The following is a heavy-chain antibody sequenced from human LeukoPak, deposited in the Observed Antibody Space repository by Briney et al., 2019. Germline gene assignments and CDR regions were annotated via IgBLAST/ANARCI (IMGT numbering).Heavy chain of an antibody. CDR2: ISTYNGDT. CDR1: GYTFTRYG. J-gene: IGHJ5*02. CDR3: ARDMGLRFLEWPFDP. V-gene: IGHV1-18*01. Sequence: ASVTVSFKASGYTFTRYGMNRVRQAPGQGVEWMGWISTYNGDTEYAQKMQGRVTMTRDTSTITAYMELRSLRFDETAVYYCARDMGLRFLEWPFDPWGQGTLVSVSS. D-gene: IGHD3-3*01.